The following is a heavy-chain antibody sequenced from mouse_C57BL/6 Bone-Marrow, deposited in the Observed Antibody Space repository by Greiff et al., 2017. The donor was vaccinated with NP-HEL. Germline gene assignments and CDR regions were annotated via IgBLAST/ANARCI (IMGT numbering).Heavy chain of an antibody. CDR1: GYTFTSYW. Sequence: QVQLQQPGAELVRPGTSVKLSCKASGYTFTSYWMHWVKQRPGQGLKWIGVIDPSDSYTNYNQKFKGKATLTVDTSSSTAYMQLSSLTSEDSAVYYCARRGNYYYGSSPYWYFDVWGTGTTVTVSS. CDR2: IDPSDSYT. V-gene: IGHV1-59*01. D-gene: IGHD1-1*01. CDR3: ARRGNYYYGSSPYWYFDV. J-gene: IGHJ1*03.